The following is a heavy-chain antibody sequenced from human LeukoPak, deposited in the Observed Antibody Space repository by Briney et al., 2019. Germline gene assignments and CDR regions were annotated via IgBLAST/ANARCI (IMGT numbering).Heavy chain of an antibody. CDR2: ISSSSSTI. Sequence: HPGGSLRLSCAASGFTFSSYSMNWVRQAPGKGLEWVSYISSSSSTIYYADSVKGRFTISRDNAKNSLYLQMNSLRAEDTAVYYCARDPSTNYWGQGTLVTVSS. J-gene: IGHJ4*02. D-gene: IGHD5/OR15-5a*01. CDR1: GFTFSSYS. V-gene: IGHV3-48*01. CDR3: ARDPSTNY.